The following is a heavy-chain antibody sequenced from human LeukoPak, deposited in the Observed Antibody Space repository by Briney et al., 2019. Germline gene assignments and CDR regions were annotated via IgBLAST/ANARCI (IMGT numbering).Heavy chain of an antibody. CDR3: TGNYYGSGSYADFDY. J-gene: IGHJ4*02. CDR2: ISGSGGST. V-gene: IGHV3-23*01. D-gene: IGHD3-10*01. CDR1: GFTFSSYG. Sequence: GGTLRLSCPASGFTFSSYGMSWVRQAPGKGLEWVSAISGSGGSTYYADSVKGRFTISRDDSKNTAYLQMDSLKTEDTAVYYCTGNYYGSGSYADFDYWGQGTLVTVSS.